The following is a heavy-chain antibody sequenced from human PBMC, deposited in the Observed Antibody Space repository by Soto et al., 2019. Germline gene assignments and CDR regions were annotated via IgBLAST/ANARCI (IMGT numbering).Heavy chain of an antibody. V-gene: IGHV4-31*03. Sequence: SETLSLTCTVSGGSISSGGYYWSWIRQHPGKGLEWIGYIYYSGSTYYNPSLKSRVTISVDTSKNQFSLKLSSVTAADTAVYYCASAVLGYCSSTSCSHFDYWGQGTLVTVSS. CDR1: GGSISSGGYY. D-gene: IGHD2-2*01. CDR2: IYYSGST. CDR3: ASAVLGYCSSTSCSHFDY. J-gene: IGHJ4*02.